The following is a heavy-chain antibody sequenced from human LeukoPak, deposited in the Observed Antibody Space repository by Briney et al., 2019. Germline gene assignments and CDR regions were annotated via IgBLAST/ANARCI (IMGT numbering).Heavy chain of an antibody. D-gene: IGHD3-22*01. Sequence: GGSLRLSCAASGFTVSSNYMSWVRQAPGKGLEWVAVILSDGSKEFYTDSVKGRFTISRDNSKNTLYLQMSSLRAEDTAVYYCVRDDDRPDNGLDYWGQGTLVTVSS. V-gene: IGHV3-33*08. CDR1: GFTVSSNY. CDR2: ILSDGSKE. J-gene: IGHJ4*02. CDR3: VRDDDRPDNGLDY.